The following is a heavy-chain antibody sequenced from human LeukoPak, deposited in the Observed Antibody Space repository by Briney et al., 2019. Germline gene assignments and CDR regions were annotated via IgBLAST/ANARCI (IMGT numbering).Heavy chain of an antibody. V-gene: IGHV4-39*01. CDR1: GGFISSSSYY. Sequence: SETLSLTCTVSGGFISSSSYYWGWIRQPPGKGLEWIGSIYYSGSTYYNPSLKSRVTISVDTSKNQFSLKLSSVTAADTAVYYCASLRAGDSYWGQGTLVTVSS. CDR2: IYYSGST. CDR3: ASLRAGDSY. J-gene: IGHJ4*02. D-gene: IGHD3-16*01.